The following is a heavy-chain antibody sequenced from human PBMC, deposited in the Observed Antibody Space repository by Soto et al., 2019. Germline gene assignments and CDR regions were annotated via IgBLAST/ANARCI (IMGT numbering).Heavy chain of an antibody. V-gene: IGHV5-51*01. J-gene: IGHJ4*02. Sequence: GESLKISCKGSGYSFTSYWIGWVRQMPGKGPEWMGIIYPGDSDTRYSPSFQGQVTISADKSISTAYLQWSSLKASDTAMYYCARQTQAYYYDSSGYYFDYWGQGTLVTVSS. CDR3: ARQTQAYYYDSSGYYFDY. CDR2: IYPGDSDT. D-gene: IGHD3-22*01. CDR1: GYSFTSYW.